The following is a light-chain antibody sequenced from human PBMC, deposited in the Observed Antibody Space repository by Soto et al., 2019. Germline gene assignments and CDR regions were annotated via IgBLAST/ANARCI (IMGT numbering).Light chain of an antibody. CDR1: QSVSSRY. Sequence: EIVLTQSPGTLSLSPGERATLSCRTSQSVSSRYLTWYQQKPGQAPRLLIYGASSRATGIPDRFSGSESGTDFTLTISRLEPEDFAVYYCQQYGSSPPITFGQGTRLEIK. CDR3: QQYGSSPPIT. V-gene: IGKV3-20*01. J-gene: IGKJ5*01. CDR2: GAS.